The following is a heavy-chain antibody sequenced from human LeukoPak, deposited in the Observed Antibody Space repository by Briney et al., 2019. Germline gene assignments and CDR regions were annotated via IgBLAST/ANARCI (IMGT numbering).Heavy chain of an antibody. CDR1: DYSFTGNN. CDR2: INPNTGHP. CDR3: ARGEPFDY. V-gene: IGHV1-2*02. D-gene: IGHD1-26*01. Sequence: ASVTLSCTGADYSFTGNNLHWRRQAPGHGLEWMGRINPNTGHPVYAYKLQGRVTMTRDTSISTAYMELSRLRSDDTAVYYCARGEPFDYWGQGTLVTVSS. J-gene: IGHJ4*02.